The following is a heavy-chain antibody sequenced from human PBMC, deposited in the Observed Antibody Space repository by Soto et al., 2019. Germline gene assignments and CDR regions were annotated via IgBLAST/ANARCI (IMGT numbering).Heavy chain of an antibody. V-gene: IGHV4-61*08. D-gene: IGHD3-10*01. CDR3: ARQGFGVLHGLVDV. Sequence: SETLSLTCTVSGASISSGGYYCSWFRLPPGKGLEWIGYISDIAYTSYNPSLKGRVSISVDTSKNQFSLTLTSVTAADTAVYYCARQGFGVLHGLVDVWGHGTTVTVSS. CDR2: ISDIAYT. J-gene: IGHJ6*02. CDR1: GASISSGGYY.